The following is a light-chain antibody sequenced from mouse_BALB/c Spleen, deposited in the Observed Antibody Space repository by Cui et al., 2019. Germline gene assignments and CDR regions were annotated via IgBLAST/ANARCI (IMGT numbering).Light chain of an antibody. J-gene: IGKJ2*01. CDR3: QQSNDDPYT. Sequence: DIVLTQSPATLAASLGQRAPRYGSARESVDSSGESYRHWYQQKPGQPPKLLIYRASNLESGIPARFSGSGSRTDYTLTINPVEADDVATYYCQQSNDDPYTFGGGTKLEIK. CDR1: ESVDSSGESY. V-gene: IGKV3-5*01. CDR2: RAS.